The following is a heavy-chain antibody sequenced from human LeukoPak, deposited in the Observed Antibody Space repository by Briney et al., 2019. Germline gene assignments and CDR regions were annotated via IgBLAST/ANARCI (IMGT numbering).Heavy chain of an antibody. J-gene: IGHJ3*02. Sequence: GGSLRLSCAASGFTFSSYSMNWIRQAPGKGLEWVSSISSSTSYIYYADSVKGRFTISRDNAKNSLYLQMNSLRAEDTAVYYCARADSGSSMDDAFDIWGQGTMVTVSS. V-gene: IGHV3-21*01. CDR3: ARADSGSSMDDAFDI. D-gene: IGHD1-26*01. CDR1: GFTFSSYS. CDR2: ISSSTSYI.